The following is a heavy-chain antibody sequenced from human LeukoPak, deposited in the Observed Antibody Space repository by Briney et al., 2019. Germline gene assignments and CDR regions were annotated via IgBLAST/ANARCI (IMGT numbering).Heavy chain of an antibody. D-gene: IGHD1-26*01. CDR1: GFRFSGYE. CDR2: ISGGSTV. V-gene: IGHV3-48*03. Sequence: GGSLRVSCAASGFRFSGYEMSWVRQAPGRGLEWGSYISGGSTVYYADSVKGRFTISRDNAKNSLYLQMNSLRLDDTAVYYCARENSGTAGDAFDIWGPGTMVTVSS. CDR3: ARENSGTAGDAFDI. J-gene: IGHJ3*02.